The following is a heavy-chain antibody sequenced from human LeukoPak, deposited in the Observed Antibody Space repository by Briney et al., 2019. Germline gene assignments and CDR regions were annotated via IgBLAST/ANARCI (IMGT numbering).Heavy chain of an antibody. Sequence: SETLSLTCSVSGGSISSSSYYWDWIRQPPGKGLEWIGSIYYSGSTYYNPSLKSRVTISVDTSKNQFSLKLSSVTAADTAVYYCARQAGGYFDYWGQGTLVTVSS. CDR3: ARQAGGYFDY. CDR1: GGSISSSSYY. CDR2: IYYSGST. V-gene: IGHV4-39*01. J-gene: IGHJ4*02. D-gene: IGHD3-16*01.